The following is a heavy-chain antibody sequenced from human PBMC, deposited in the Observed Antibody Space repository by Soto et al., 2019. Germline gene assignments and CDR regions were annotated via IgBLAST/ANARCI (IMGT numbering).Heavy chain of an antibody. D-gene: IGHD6-19*01. Sequence: QVQLVESGGGVVQPGTSLRLSCAASGFTFNNYGMHWVRQAPGKGLEWVAAISSDGTNGYSADSVKGRFTISRDNSKNMVHLQMDSLRPEDTAVYYCARRAVAFDYWGQGTLVTVSS. V-gene: IGHV3-30*03. CDR1: GFTFNNYG. CDR3: ARRAVAFDY. J-gene: IGHJ4*02. CDR2: ISSDGTNG.